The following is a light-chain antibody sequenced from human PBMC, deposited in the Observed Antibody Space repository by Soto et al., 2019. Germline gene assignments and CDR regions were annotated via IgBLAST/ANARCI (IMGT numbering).Light chain of an antibody. CDR2: AAS. Sequence: DIQMTQSPSSVAASVGDRVTITCRASQGIGSWLAWYQQKPGKAPKLLISAASNLQGGVPSRFRGSASGTDFTLTISSLQPEDFATYYCQQVYSFPLTFGGGTKVEIK. CDR1: QGIGSW. J-gene: IGKJ4*01. CDR3: QQVYSFPLT. V-gene: IGKV1-12*01.